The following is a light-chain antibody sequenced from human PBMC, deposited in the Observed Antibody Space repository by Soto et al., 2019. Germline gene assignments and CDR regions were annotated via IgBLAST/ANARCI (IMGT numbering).Light chain of an antibody. CDR3: CSFAGAHWV. CDR2: DVT. V-gene: IGLV2-11*01. Sequence: QSVLTQPRSVSESPGQSVTISCTGTSSDVGGYNYVSWYQQHPGKAPKLMIYDVTRRPSGVPDRFSGCKSDNTASLTISGLQAEDEADYYCCSFAGAHWVFGGGTKLTVL. CDR1: SSDVGGYNY. J-gene: IGLJ3*02.